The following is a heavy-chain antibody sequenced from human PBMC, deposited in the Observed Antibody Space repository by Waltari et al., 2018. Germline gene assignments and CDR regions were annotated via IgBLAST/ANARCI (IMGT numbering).Heavy chain of an antibody. V-gene: IGHV4-34*01. Sequence: QVQLQQWGAGLLKPSETLSLTCAVYGGSFSGYYWSWIRQPPGKGLEWIGEINHSGRTNYNPALKSRVTISVDTSKNQFSLKLSSVTAADTAVYYCARGSGSGWHHYYYGMDVWGQGTTVTVSS. J-gene: IGHJ6*02. CDR2: INHSGRT. D-gene: IGHD6-19*01. CDR3: ARGSGSGWHHYYYGMDV. CDR1: GGSFSGYY.